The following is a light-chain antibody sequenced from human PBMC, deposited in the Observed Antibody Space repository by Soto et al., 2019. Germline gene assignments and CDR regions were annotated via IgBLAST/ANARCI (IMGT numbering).Light chain of an antibody. J-gene: IGKJ3*01. V-gene: IGKV3-15*01. CDR1: QSVSSN. CDR2: GAS. Sequence: EIVMTQSPATLSVSPGERATLSCRASQSVSSNLAWYQQKPGQAPRLLIYGASTRATGIPARFSGSGSGTEFTLTISSLQSEDFAVYYCQPYNNWPPGTFGPGTKVDIK. CDR3: QPYNNWPPGT.